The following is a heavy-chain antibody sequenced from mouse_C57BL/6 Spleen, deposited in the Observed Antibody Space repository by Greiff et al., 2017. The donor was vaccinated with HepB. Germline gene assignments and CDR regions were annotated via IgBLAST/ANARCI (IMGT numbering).Heavy chain of an antibody. J-gene: IGHJ2*01. Sequence: EVQGVESGGDLVKPGGSLKLSCAASGFTFSSYGMSWVRQTPDKRLEWVATISSGGSYTYYPDSVKGRFTISRDNAKNTLYLQMSSLKSEDTAMYYCARQKTAQATFLFDYWGQGTTLTVSS. V-gene: IGHV5-6*01. D-gene: IGHD3-2*02. CDR1: GFTFSSYG. CDR2: ISSGGSYT. CDR3: ARQKTAQATFLFDY.